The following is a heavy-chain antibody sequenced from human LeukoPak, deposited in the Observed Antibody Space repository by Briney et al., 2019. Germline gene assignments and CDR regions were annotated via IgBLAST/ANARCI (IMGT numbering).Heavy chain of an antibody. Sequence: GASVKVSCKASGGTFSSYAISWVRQAPGQGLEWMGWISAYNGNTNYAQKLQGRVTMTTDTSTSTAYMELRSLRSDDTAVYYCARDFSSVCSSTSCYLGYWGQGTLVTVSS. CDR1: GGTFSSYA. D-gene: IGHD2-2*01. CDR3: ARDFSSVCSSTSCYLGY. V-gene: IGHV1-18*01. CDR2: ISAYNGNT. J-gene: IGHJ4*02.